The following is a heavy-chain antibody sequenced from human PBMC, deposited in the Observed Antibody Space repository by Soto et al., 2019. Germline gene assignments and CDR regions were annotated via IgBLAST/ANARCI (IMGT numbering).Heavy chain of an antibody. CDR1: GFTFSSYG. CDR2: ISYDGSNK. D-gene: IGHD5-18*01. CDR3: AKNTGYSYGFPFDY. Sequence: VQLVESGGGVVQPGRSLRLSCAASGFTFSSYGMHWVRQAPGKGLEWMAVISYDGSNKYYADSVKGRFTISRDNSKNTLYLQMNSLRAEDTAVYYCAKNTGYSYGFPFDYLGQGTLVTVSS. V-gene: IGHV3-30*18. J-gene: IGHJ4*02.